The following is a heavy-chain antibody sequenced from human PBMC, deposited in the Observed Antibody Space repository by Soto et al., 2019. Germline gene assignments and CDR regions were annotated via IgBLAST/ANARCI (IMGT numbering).Heavy chain of an antibody. CDR1: HYTFISYG. V-gene: IGHV1-18*01. CDR2: ISSQNGNT. D-gene: IGHD2-21*01. J-gene: IGHJ4*02. CDR3: ARDRHYYSSDRVDD. Sequence: QPQLVQSGPEVKKPGASVKVSCKASHYTFISYGVSWVRQAPGQGLEWMGWISSQNGNTIYAQKFQGRVTLTTDTSTSTAFMELRSLQSDDTAIYYCARDRHYYSSDRVDDWGQGTLVTVSS.